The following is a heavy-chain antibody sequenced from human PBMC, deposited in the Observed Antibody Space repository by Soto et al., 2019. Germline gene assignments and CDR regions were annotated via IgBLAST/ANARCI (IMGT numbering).Heavy chain of an antibody. Sequence: QVQLQESGPGLVKPSETLSLTCTVSGGSISSYYWNWIRQPPGKGLEWIGYIYYSGSTNYNPSLKSRVTTSVDTSKNQFSLKLSSVTAADTAVYYCVYSGGGGVDYLGQGSLVTVSS. CDR2: IYYSGST. D-gene: IGHD2-21*01. CDR1: GGSISSYY. CDR3: VYSGGGGVDY. V-gene: IGHV4-59*01. J-gene: IGHJ4*02.